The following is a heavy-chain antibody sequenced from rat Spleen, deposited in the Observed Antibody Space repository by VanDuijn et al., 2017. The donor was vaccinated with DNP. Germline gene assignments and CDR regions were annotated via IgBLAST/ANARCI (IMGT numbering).Heavy chain of an antibody. CDR1: GFTFSDYY. Sequence: EVQLVESGGGLVQPGRSLKLSCAASGFTFSDYYMAWVRQAPTKGLELVVYISYAGGSTYHGDSVKGRFTISRDNAESTLYLQMNSLRSEDMATYFCARHGRRVFDYWGQGVMVTVSS. D-gene: IGHD1-11*01. V-gene: IGHV5-22*01. CDR3: ARHGRRVFDY. J-gene: IGHJ2*01. CDR2: ISYAGGST.